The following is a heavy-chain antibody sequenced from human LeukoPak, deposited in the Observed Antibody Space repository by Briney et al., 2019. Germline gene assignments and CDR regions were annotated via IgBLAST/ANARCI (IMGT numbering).Heavy chain of an antibody. CDR2: IYTSGNI. CDR3: ARESKTYDGSGYYHDS. J-gene: IGHJ4*02. CDR1: GGSIGNYY. D-gene: IGHD3-22*01. V-gene: IGHV4-4*07. Sequence: PSETLSLTCTVSGGSIGNYYWSWIRLPAGKGLEWIGRIYTSGNIDYNPSLKSRVTMSVDTSRNQFSLKLWSVTAADTAVFYCARESKTYDGSGYYHDSWGQGTLVTVSS.